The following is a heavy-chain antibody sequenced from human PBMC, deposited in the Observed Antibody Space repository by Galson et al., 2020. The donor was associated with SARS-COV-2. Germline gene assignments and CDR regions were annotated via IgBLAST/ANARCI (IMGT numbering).Heavy chain of an antibody. D-gene: IGHD4-17*01. Sequence: ASVKVSCKVSGYTLTELSMHWVRQAPGKGLEWMGGFDPEDGETIYAQKFRGRVTMTEDTSTDTAYMELSSLRSEDTAVYYCATGIDKSPVGEREMDVWGKGTTVTVSS. V-gene: IGHV1-24*01. CDR2: FDPEDGET. CDR1: GYTLTELS. CDR3: ATGIDKSPVGEREMDV. J-gene: IGHJ6*04.